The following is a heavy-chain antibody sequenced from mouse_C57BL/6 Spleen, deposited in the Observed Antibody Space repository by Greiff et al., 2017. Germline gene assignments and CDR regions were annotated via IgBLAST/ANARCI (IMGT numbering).Heavy chain of an antibody. Sequence: VHVKQSGAELVRPGASVKLSCTASGFNIKDDYMHWVKQRPEQGLEWIGWIDPENGDTEYASKFQGKATITADTSSNTAYLQLSSLTSEDTAVYYCTTSLITTVVAKDYWGQGTTLTVSS. CDR2: IDPENGDT. CDR1: GFNIKDDY. V-gene: IGHV14-4*01. J-gene: IGHJ2*01. D-gene: IGHD1-1*01. CDR3: TTSLITTVVAKDY.